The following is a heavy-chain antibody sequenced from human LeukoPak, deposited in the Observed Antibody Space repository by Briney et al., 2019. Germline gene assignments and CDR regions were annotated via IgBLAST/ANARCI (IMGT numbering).Heavy chain of an antibody. Sequence: GGSLRLSCVASGITFSNYAVSWVRQAPEKGLDWVSVISGSAHKIRYADSVKGRFTISRDNSKNTLYLQMNSLRAEDTAVYYCAKLIAAASNRNFDYWGQGTLVTVSS. D-gene: IGHD6-13*01. J-gene: IGHJ4*02. CDR2: ISGSAHKI. CDR3: AKLIAAASNRNFDY. CDR1: GITFSNYA. V-gene: IGHV3-23*01.